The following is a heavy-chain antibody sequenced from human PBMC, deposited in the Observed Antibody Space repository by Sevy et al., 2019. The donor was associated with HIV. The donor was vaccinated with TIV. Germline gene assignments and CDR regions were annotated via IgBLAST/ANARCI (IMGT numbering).Heavy chain of an antibody. V-gene: IGHV3-23*01. CDR1: GFTFTSYA. Sequence: GGSLRLSCAASGFTFTSYAMNWVRQAPGKGLEWVSTISGSGGTTHYADSVKGRFTISRDNARNTLYLQMNSLRAEDTAVYYCAKPAPYYYDSSGYYHGYFDYWSQGTLVTVSS. D-gene: IGHD3-22*01. CDR3: AKPAPYYYDSSGYYHGYFDY. J-gene: IGHJ4*02. CDR2: ISGSGGTT.